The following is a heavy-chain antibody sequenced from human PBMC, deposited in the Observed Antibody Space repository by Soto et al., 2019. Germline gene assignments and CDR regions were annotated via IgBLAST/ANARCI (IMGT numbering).Heavy chain of an antibody. CDR3: ARVNVVVVPAAKCNWFDP. Sequence: ASVKVSCKASGYTFTSYGISWVRQAPGQGLEWMGWISAYNGNTNYAQKLQGRVTMTTDTSTSTAYMELRSLRSDDTAVYYCARVNVVVVPAAKCNWFDPWGQGTLVTVSS. CDR1: GYTFTSYG. J-gene: IGHJ5*02. V-gene: IGHV1-18*04. D-gene: IGHD2-2*01. CDR2: ISAYNGNT.